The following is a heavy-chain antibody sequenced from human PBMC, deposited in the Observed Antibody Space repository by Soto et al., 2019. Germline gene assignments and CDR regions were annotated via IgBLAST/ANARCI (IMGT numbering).Heavy chain of an antibody. CDR1: GFTFRSYS. Sequence: GGALRLSFAAFGFTFRSYSMNLVRQAPGKGLEWVSSISSSSSYIYYADSVKGRFTISRDNSKNTLYLQMNSLRAEDTAVYYCAKDGKYYYGSKAPLDYWGQGTLVTVSS. J-gene: IGHJ4*02. V-gene: IGHV3-21*04. D-gene: IGHD3-10*01. CDR3: AKDGKYYYGSKAPLDY. CDR2: ISSSSSYI.